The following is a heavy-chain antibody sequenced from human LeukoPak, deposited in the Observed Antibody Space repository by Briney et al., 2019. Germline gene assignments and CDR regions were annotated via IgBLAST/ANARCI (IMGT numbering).Heavy chain of an antibody. CDR2: MNPNSGNT. V-gene: IGHV1-8*01. CDR1: GYTFTSYD. CDR3: ARGWSTTGVATIYYYYYGMDV. Sequence: ASVKVSCKASGYTFTSYDINWVRQATGQGLEWMGWMNPNSGNTGYAQKFQGRVTMTRNTSISTAYMELSSLRSEDTAVYYCARGWSTTGVATIYYYYYGMDVWGQGTTVTVPS. D-gene: IGHD5-12*01. J-gene: IGHJ6*02.